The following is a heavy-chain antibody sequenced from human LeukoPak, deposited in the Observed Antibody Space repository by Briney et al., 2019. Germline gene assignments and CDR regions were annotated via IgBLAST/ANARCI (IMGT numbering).Heavy chain of an antibody. V-gene: IGHV4-34*01. CDR3: ARGSKRYSDWFYGYFDY. CDR2: INHSGST. J-gene: IGHJ4*02. Sequence: PSETLSLTCAVYGGSFSGYYWSWIRQPPGKGLEWIGEINHSGSTNYNPSLKSRVTISVDTSKNQFSLKLSSVTAADTAVYYCARGSKRYSDWFYGYFDYWGQGTLVTVSS. CDR1: GGSFSGYY. D-gene: IGHD3-9*01.